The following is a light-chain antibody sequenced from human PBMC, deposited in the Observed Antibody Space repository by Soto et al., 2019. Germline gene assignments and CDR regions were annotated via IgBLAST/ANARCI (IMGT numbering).Light chain of an antibody. CDR3: ASYAGGNQV. V-gene: IGLV2-8*01. J-gene: IGLJ1*01. CDR1: GSDVGGYNF. CDR2: EVT. Sequence: LTXPPSASGSPGQSVTISCTGTGSDVGGYNFVSWYQHHLGKAPKLMIYEVTRRPSGVPDRFSGSKSANTASLTVSGLLAEDEADYYCASYAGGNQVFGTGTKVTVL.